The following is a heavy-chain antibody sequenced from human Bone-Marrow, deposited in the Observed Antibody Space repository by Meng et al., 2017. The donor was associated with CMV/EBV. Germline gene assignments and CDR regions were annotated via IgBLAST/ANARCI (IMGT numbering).Heavy chain of an antibody. CDR1: GFTFSMYW. CDR2: INSDGRST. J-gene: IGHJ4*01. CDR3: TTLQSLGY. V-gene: IGHV3-74*01. D-gene: IGHD3-16*02. Sequence: GESLKISCAASGFTFSMYWMQWVRQAPGKGLVWVSRINSDGRSTSYADFVKGRFTISRDNAKNTLYLQSDSLAAEDTALYYCTTLQSLGYWGHGTLVTVSS.